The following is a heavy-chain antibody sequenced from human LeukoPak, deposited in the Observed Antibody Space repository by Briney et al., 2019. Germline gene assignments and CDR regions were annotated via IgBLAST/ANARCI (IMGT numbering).Heavy chain of an antibody. CDR2: ICYSGSI. V-gene: IGHV4-39*01. CDR1: GGSISSSSYY. J-gene: IGHJ3*02. D-gene: IGHD2-15*01. Sequence: PSETLSLTCTVSGGSISSSSYYWGWGRQPPGEGVECIGSICYSGSIYYNPSLKSRVTISVDTCKTEFALKLSSVSAANTAVYYSARASLLGAFDIWGHGTLVTVSS. CDR3: ARASLLGAFDI.